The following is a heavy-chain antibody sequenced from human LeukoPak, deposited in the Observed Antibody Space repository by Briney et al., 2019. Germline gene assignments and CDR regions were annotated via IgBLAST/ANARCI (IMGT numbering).Heavy chain of an antibody. J-gene: IGHJ4*02. CDR3: ARARTYYYDSSGYYGPYYFDY. CDR1: GFTFSSYS. V-gene: IGHV3-21*01. D-gene: IGHD3-22*01. CDR2: ISSSSSYI. Sequence: KPGGSLRLSCAASGFTFSSYSMNWVRQAPGKGLEWVSSISSSSSYIYYADSVKGRFTISRDNAKNSLYLQMNSLRAEDTAVYYCARARTYYYDSSGYYGPYYFDYWGQGTLVTVSS.